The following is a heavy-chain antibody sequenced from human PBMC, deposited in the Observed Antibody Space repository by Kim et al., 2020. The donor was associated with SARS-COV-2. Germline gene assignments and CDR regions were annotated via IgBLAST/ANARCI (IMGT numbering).Heavy chain of an antibody. CDR3: ARPMKVGATLGNWFDP. Sequence: ASVKVSCKASGYTFTGYYMHWVRQAPGQGLEWMGWINPNSGGTNYAQKFQGRVTMTRDTSISTAYMELSRLRSDDTAVYYCARPMKVGATLGNWFDPWGQGALGTVSS. CDR2: INPNSGGT. D-gene: IGHD1-26*01. J-gene: IGHJ5*02. CDR1: GYTFTGYY. V-gene: IGHV1-2*02.